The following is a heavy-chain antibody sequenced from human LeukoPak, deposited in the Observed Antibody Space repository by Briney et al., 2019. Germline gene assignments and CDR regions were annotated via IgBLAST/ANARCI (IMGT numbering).Heavy chain of an antibody. Sequence: PGGSLRLPCAASGFTVSTKYMSWVRQAPGKGLEWVSVIYTGDTTYYADSVKGRFTISRDNSKNTLYLQMDGLRVEDTAVYYCARVGAVAAVDYWGQGTLVTVSS. CDR2: IYTGDTT. CDR3: ARVGAVAAVDY. CDR1: GFTVSTKY. D-gene: IGHD6-19*01. J-gene: IGHJ4*02. V-gene: IGHV3-66*01.